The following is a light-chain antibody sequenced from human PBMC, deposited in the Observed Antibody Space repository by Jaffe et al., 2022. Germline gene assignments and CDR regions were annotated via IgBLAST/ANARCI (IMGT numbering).Light chain of an antibody. CDR2: AAS. J-gene: IGKJ3*01. Sequence: DIQMTQSPSSLSASVGDRVTITCRASQSISSYLNWYQQKPGKAPNLLIYAASSLQSGVPSRFSGSGSGTDFTLTISSLQPEDFATYYCQQSYSTPLTFGPGTKVDIK. CDR3: QQSYSTPLT. CDR1: QSISSY. V-gene: IGKV1-39*01.